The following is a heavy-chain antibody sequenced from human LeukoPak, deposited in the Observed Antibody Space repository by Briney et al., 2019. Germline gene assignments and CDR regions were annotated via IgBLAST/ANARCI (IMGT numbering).Heavy chain of an antibody. D-gene: IGHD3-3*01. J-gene: IGHJ4*02. CDR3: ARDYDFWSGYYTGIFDC. CDR2: ISSGSSTI. Sequence: GGSLRLSCAASGFTFSSFSMNWVRQAPGKGLEWVSYISSGSSTIYYADSVKGRFTISRDNAKNSLYLQMNSLRAEDTAVYYCARDYDFWSGYYTGIFDCWGQGTLVTVSS. CDR1: GFTFSSFS. V-gene: IGHV3-48*01.